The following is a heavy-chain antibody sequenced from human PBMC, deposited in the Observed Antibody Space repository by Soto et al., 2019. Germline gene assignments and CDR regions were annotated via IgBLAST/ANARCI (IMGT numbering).Heavy chain of an antibody. CDR1: GFTFSTYW. D-gene: IGHD2-2*01. CDR3: ARATGSNHPFDY. CDR2: ISTDGSST. V-gene: IGHV3-74*01. Sequence: EVQLVESGGGLVQPGGSLRLSCAATGFTFSTYWMHWVRQGPGKGLVWVSRISTDGSSTTYAASVKGRFTISRDNAKNTMYRQMNSLSAEDTAVYYCARATGSNHPFDYWGQGTLVTVSS. J-gene: IGHJ4*02.